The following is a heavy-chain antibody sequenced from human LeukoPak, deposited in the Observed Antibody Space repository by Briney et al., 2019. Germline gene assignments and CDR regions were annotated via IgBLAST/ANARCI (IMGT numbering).Heavy chain of an antibody. D-gene: IGHD5-18*01. CDR2: IYYSGST. Sequence: PSETLSLTCSVSGGSISSSRYYWGWIRQPPRKGLEWIGNIYYSGSTNYNPSLTSRVTISVDTSKNQFSLKLSSVTAADTAVYYCARQTQYTAMVMWGQGTLVTVSS. J-gene: IGHJ4*02. CDR1: GGSISSSRYY. CDR3: ARQTQYTAMVM. V-gene: IGHV4-39*07.